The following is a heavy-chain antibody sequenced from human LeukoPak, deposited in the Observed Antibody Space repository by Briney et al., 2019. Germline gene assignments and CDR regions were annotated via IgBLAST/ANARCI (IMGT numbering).Heavy chain of an antibody. CDR3: ARRGNCSSTSCYTGRRAYFDY. CDR1: GGSFSGYY. V-gene: IGHV4-34*01. J-gene: IGHJ4*02. CDR2: INHSGST. D-gene: IGHD2-2*02. Sequence: SETLSLTCAVYGGSFSGYYWSWIRQPPGKGLEWIGEINHSGSTNYNPSLKSRVTISVDTSKNQFSLKLSSMTAADTAVYYCARRGNCSSTSCYTGRRAYFDYWGQGTLVTVSS.